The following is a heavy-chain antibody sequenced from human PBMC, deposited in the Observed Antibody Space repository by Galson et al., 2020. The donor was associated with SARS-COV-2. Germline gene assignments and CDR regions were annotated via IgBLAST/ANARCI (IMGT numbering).Heavy chain of an antibody. CDR3: ARTLFNYYDSSGYYPGPFDY. Sequence: TGGSLRLSCAASGFTFSSYSMNWVRQAPGKGLEWVSSISSSSSYIYYADSVKGRFTISRDNAKNSLYLQMNSLRAEDTAVYYWARTLFNYYDSSGYYPGPFDYWGQGTLVTVSS. D-gene: IGHD3-22*01. V-gene: IGHV3-21*01. CDR1: GFTFSSYS. J-gene: IGHJ4*02. CDR2: ISSSSSYI.